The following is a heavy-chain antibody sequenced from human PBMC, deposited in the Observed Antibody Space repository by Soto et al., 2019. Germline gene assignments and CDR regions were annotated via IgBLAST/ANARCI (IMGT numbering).Heavy chain of an antibody. Sequence: GGSLRLSCAASGFTFSSYAMNWVRQAPGKGLEWVSHISSSSSTKYYADSVKGRLTISRDNAKNSLYLHMNSLRDEDTAVYYSARALWYSSGWYYFDYWGQGTLVTVSS. CDR2: ISSSSSTK. CDR3: ARALWYSSGWYYFDY. D-gene: IGHD6-19*01. J-gene: IGHJ4*02. CDR1: GFTFSSYA. V-gene: IGHV3-48*02.